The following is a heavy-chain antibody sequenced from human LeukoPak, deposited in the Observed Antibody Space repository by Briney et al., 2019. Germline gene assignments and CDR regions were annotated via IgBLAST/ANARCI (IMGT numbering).Heavy chain of an antibody. CDR1: GFSVSSFG. Sequence: GGSLRLSCAVSGFSVSSFGMSWVRQAPGKGLEWVSSIRGSDGTTHYADSVKGRFAISRDNSKNTLSLQMNSLRAEDTAVYYCARVIGGIDPFDYWGQGALVTVSS. D-gene: IGHD2-15*01. V-gene: IGHV3-23*01. CDR2: IRGSDGTT. CDR3: ARVIGGIDPFDY. J-gene: IGHJ4*02.